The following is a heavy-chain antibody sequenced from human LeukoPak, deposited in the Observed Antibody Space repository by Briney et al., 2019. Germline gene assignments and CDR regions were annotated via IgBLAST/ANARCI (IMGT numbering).Heavy chain of an antibody. V-gene: IGHV3-30*04. D-gene: IGHD6-19*01. J-gene: IGHJ3*02. CDR3: AKALTSGWYLDAFNI. CDR2: ISYDGSNK. Sequence: PGGSLRLSCAASGFTFSSYAMHWVRRAPGKGLEWVAVISYDGSNKYYADSVKGRFTISRDNSKNTLFLEMNSLRAEDTAVYYCAKALTSGWYLDAFNIWGQGTMVTVSS. CDR1: GFTFSSYA.